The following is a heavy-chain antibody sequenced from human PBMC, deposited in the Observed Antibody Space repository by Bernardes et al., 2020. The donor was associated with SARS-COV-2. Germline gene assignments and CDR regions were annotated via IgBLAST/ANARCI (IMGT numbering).Heavy chain of an antibody. J-gene: IGHJ6*02. CDR3: AGRYVEHYYDGMDV. Sequence: GGSLRLSCAASGSTFSRYSMNWVRQAPGKGLEWVSSISGSSSDIYYADSVKGRFTISRDNAKYSLYLQMNSLTADDTAVYYCAGRYVEHYYDGMDVWGQGTPVTVYS. CDR2: ISGSSSDI. D-gene: IGHD1-1*01. V-gene: IGHV3-21*01. CDR1: GSTFSRYS.